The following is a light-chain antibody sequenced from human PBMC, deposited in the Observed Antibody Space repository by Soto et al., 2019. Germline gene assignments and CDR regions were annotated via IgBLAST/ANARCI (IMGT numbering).Light chain of an antibody. V-gene: IGLV1-40*01. Sequence: VRKRPPSGVRGPGARVAIPLPGDNSKNGAGYDVHWYQQLPGTAPKLLIYGNSNRPSGVPDRSSGSKSGTSASLAITGLQAEDEADYYCQSYDSSLSGSNVFGTGTKVTVL. J-gene: IGLJ1*01. CDR3: QSYDSSLSGSNV. CDR2: GNS. CDR1: NSKNGAGYD.